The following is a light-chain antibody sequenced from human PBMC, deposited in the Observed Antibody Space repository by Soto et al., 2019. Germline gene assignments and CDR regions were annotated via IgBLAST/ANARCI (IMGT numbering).Light chain of an antibody. J-gene: IGLJ2*01. V-gene: IGLV2-14*01. CDR1: SSDVGGYKY. CDR2: EVS. CDR3: TSYTSSATGV. Sequence: QSVLTQPASVSGSPGQSITISCTGTSSDVGGYKYVSWYQQHPGKTPKLLIYEVSNRPSGVSSRFSGSKSGNTASLTISGLQAVDEADYYCTSYTSSATGVFGGGTKLTVL.